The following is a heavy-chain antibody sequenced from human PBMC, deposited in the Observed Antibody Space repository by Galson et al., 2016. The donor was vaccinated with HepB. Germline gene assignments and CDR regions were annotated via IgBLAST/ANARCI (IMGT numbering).Heavy chain of an antibody. V-gene: IGHV3-48*02. CDR2: ISSSAII. CDR1: GFTFSSFS. Sequence: SLRLSCAASGFTFSSFSMNWVRQAPGRGLEWVSYISSSAIIYYADSVKGRFTISRDNAKNSLYLQMNSLRDEDTAGYYCARDLHSGSYTFDYWGRGTLVTVSS. CDR3: ARDLHSGSYTFDY. J-gene: IGHJ4*02. D-gene: IGHD1-26*01.